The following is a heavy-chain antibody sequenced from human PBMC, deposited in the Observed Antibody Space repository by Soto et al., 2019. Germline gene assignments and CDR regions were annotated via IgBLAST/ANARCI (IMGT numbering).Heavy chain of an antibody. CDR2: ISPGGDIT. V-gene: IGHV3-11*01. D-gene: IGHD3-16*01. CDR1: GFSFRDHY. CDR3: TRDPRITDF. J-gene: IGHJ4*02. Sequence: PGGSLRLSCAASGFSFRDHYMTWIRQAPGKGLELLSYISPGGDITNYVDSVKGRFTISRDNAKNPLFLHMNSLRAEDTAVYYCTRDPRITDFWGQGTLVTVSS.